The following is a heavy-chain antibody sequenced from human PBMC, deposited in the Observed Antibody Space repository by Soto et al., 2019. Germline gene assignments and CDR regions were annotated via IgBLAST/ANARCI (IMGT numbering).Heavy chain of an antibody. D-gene: IGHD3-16*01. J-gene: IGHJ4*02. V-gene: IGHV4-30-2*01. CDR1: GGSITSGGYS. CDR3: ARVGGNAAIGS. CDR2: IYHSGTT. Sequence: SETLSLTCTVSGGSITSGGYSWGWIRQPPGKGLDWIGIIYHSGTTYYNPSLRSRVSLSVDTSKNQFSLRVSSVTAADTAAYFCARVGGNAAIGSWGQGTVVTVSS.